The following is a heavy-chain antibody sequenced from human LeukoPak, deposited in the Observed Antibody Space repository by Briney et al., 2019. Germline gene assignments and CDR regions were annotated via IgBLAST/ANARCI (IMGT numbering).Heavy chain of an antibody. Sequence: HSETLSLTCTVSGGSISSSTYYWGWIRQPPGKGLEWIGSIYYSGSTYYNPSLKSRVTISVDTSKNQFSLKLSSVTAADTAVYYCARHVWSSSGSEAFDIWGQGTMVTVSS. CDR2: IYYSGST. D-gene: IGHD2-15*01. J-gene: IGHJ3*02. CDR3: ARHVWSSSGSEAFDI. V-gene: IGHV4-39*01. CDR1: GGSISSSTYY.